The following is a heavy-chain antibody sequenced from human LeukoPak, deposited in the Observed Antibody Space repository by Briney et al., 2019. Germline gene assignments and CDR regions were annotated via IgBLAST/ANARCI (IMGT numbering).Heavy chain of an antibody. Sequence: PGGSLRLSCVASGFSLSSYSMNWVRQAPGKGLEWTSFIDSSSRIIFYAESVKGRFTISRDNAKNSLFLQMNSLRAEDTAVYYCARRVPNEVITDYFDYWGPGTLVTVSS. CDR1: GFSLSSYS. V-gene: IGHV3-48*04. CDR3: ARRVPNEVITDYFDY. J-gene: IGHJ4*02. CDR2: IDSSSRII. D-gene: IGHD3-16*01.